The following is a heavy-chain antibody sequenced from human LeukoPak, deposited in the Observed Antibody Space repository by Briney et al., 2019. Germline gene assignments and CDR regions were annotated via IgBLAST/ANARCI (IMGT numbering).Heavy chain of an antibody. J-gene: IGHJ1*01. CDR1: GFTFDDYG. Sequence: GGSLRLSCAASGFTFDDYGMSWVRQAPGKGLEWVSGINWNGGSTGYADSVKGRFTISRDNAKNSLYLQMNSLRVEDTAVYYCTSWGDTTAEYFQRWGQGTLVTVSS. V-gene: IGHV3-20*04. CDR2: INWNGGST. D-gene: IGHD2-21*02. CDR3: TSWGDTTAEYFQR.